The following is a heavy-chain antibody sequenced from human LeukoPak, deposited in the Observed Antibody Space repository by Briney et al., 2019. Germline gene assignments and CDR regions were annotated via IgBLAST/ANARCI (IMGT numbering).Heavy chain of an antibody. J-gene: IGHJ5*02. CDR2: IWYDGSNK. CDR3: ARDREEPGIAVAGTGNWFDP. CDR1: GFTFRIYG. D-gene: IGHD6-19*01. Sequence: GGSLRLSCAAPGFTFRIYGMHWVRQAPGKGLEWVAVIWYDGSNKYYADSVKGRFTISRDNSKNTLYLQMNSLRAEDTAVYYCARDREEPGIAVAGTGNWFDPRGQGTLVTVSS. V-gene: IGHV3-33*01.